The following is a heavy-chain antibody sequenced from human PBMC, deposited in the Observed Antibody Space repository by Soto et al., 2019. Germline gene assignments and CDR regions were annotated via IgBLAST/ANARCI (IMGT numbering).Heavy chain of an antibody. V-gene: IGHV1-69*13. Sequence: GASVKFSCKASGGTFSSYAISWVRQAPGQGLEWMGGIIPIFGTANYAQKFQGRVTITADESTSTAYMELSSLRSEDTAVYYCASGLDTVGRLGYSYGMEVWGEGTKVTVSS. CDR2: IIPIFGTA. CDR3: ASGLDTVGRLGYSYGMEV. J-gene: IGHJ6*02. D-gene: IGHD5-12*01. CDR1: GGTFSSYA.